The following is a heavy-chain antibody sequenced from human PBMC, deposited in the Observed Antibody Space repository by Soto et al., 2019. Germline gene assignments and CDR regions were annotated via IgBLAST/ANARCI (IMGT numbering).Heavy chain of an antibody. CDR3: ARAPEQRPIDY. V-gene: IGHV3-74*01. J-gene: IGHJ4*02. CDR2: INSDGSSR. Sequence: GGWLRLSGAAAAFTVGNIWMHWVRRLPGKGPGWVSRINSDGSSRDYADSVEGRFTISGDSAKNTVYLQMNGLRVEDTAVYYCARAPEQRPIDYWGQGT. CDR1: AFTVGNIW. D-gene: IGHD6-25*01.